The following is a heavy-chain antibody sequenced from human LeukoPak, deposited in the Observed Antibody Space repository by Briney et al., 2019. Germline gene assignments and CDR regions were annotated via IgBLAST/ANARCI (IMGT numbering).Heavy chain of an antibody. CDR1: GFTFSSYW. Sequence: PGGSLRLPCAASGFTFSSYWMHWVRQAPGKGLVWVSRINSDGSSTSYADSVKGRFAISRDNAKNTLYLQMNSLRAEDTAVYYCAREYYDSSGSPYFDYWGQGTLVTVSS. V-gene: IGHV3-74*01. D-gene: IGHD3-22*01. CDR3: AREYYDSSGSPYFDY. J-gene: IGHJ4*02. CDR2: INSDGSST.